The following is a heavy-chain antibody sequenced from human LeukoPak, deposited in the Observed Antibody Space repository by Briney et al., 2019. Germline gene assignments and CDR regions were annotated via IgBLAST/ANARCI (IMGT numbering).Heavy chain of an antibody. J-gene: IGHJ3*02. CDR3: ASNLPVLRYFDWLFDAFDI. Sequence: SETLSLTCTVSGGSISSASYYWSWIRQPPGKGLEWIGEINHSGSTNYNPSLKSRVTISVDTSKNQFSLKLSSVTAADTAVYYCASNLPVLRYFDWLFDAFDIWGQGTMVTVSS. CDR1: GGSISSASYY. CDR2: INHSGST. V-gene: IGHV4-39*07. D-gene: IGHD3-9*01.